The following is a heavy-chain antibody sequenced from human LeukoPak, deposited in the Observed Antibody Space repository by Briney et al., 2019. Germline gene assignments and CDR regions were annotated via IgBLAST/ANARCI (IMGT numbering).Heavy chain of an antibody. V-gene: IGHV3-64D*06. J-gene: IGHJ3*02. CDR1: GFTFSNYA. CDR2: ISSNGGST. Sequence: GGSLRLSCSASGFTFSNYAMHWVRQAPGKRLEYVSAISSNGGSTYYADSVKGRFTISRDNSKNTLYLQMSSLRTEDTAVYYCVKALGYCSGGSCLAFDIWGQGTMVTVSS. CDR3: VKALGYCSGGSCLAFDI. D-gene: IGHD2-15*01.